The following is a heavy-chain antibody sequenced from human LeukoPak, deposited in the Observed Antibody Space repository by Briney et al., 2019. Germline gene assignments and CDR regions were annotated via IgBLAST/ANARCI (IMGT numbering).Heavy chain of an antibody. CDR2: ISPYNGNT. V-gene: IGHV1-18*01. CDR1: GYTFTSYG. Sequence: ASVKVSCKASGYTFTSYGVSWVRQAPGQGLEWLGWISPYNGNTNYAQKVQGRVTMTTDTSSSTAYMELRSLISDDTAVYYCARVHPYDYWGQGTLVTVSS. CDR3: ARVHPYDY. J-gene: IGHJ4*02.